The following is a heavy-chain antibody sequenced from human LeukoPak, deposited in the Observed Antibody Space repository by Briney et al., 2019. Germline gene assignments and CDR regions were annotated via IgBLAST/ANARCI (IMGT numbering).Heavy chain of an antibody. J-gene: IGHJ5*02. CDR2: IYPGDSDT. V-gene: IGHV5-51*01. D-gene: IGHD2-15*01. CDR1: GYSFTSYW. Sequence: GAPLKISSKGSGYSFTSYWIGWVRQMPGKGLERMEIIYPGDSDTRYSPSFQGQVTISVDKSISTAYLQWSSLKASDPAMYYCARQVPGCSGGSCYSGWFDPWGQGTLVTVSS. CDR3: ARQVPGCSGGSCYSGWFDP.